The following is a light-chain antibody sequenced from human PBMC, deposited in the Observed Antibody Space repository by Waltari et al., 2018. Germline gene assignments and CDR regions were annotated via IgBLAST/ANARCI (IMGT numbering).Light chain of an antibody. CDR3: HQYYSSPWT. Sequence: DFVMTQPPDSLAVSLGERATINCKSSQSVLYSSNNNNCLAWYQQKPGQPPKLLIYWVSTRESGVPDRFSGSGSGTDFTLTISSLQAEDVAVYYCHQYYSSPWTFGQGTKVEI. V-gene: IGKV4-1*01. CDR1: QSVLYSSNNNNC. CDR2: WVS. J-gene: IGKJ1*01.